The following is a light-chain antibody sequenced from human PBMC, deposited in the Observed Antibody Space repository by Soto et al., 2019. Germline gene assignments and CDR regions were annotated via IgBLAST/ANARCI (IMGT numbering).Light chain of an antibody. J-gene: IGKJ1*01. CDR3: QQYNDWPWT. CDR1: QSVGGS. CDR2: GAS. Sequence: VMTQSPATLSVSPGERVTLSCRASQSVGGSLAWYRQKPGQAPSLLVYGASTRATGIPARFSGGGSGAEFTLTISSLQSEDSAVYYCQQYNDWPWTFGQGTKVDIK. V-gene: IGKV3-15*01.